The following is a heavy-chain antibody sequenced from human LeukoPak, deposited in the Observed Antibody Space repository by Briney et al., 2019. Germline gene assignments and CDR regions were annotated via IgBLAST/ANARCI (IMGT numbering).Heavy chain of an antibody. D-gene: IGHD3-22*01. V-gene: IGHV4-59*11. CDR1: GGSISSHY. CDR2: IYYSGST. J-gene: IGHJ1*01. CDR3: ARGVSYYDSSGYYNEYFQH. Sequence: SETLSLTCSVSGGSISSHYWSWIRQPPGKGLEWIGYIYYSGSTKYNPSLKSRVTISVDTSKNQFSLKLSSVTAADTAVYYCARGVSYYDSSGYYNEYFQHWGQGTLVTVSS.